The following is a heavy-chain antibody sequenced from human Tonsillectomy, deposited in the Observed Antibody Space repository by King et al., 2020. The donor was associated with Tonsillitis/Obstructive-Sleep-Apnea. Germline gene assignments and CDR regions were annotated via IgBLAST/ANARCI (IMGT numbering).Heavy chain of an antibody. Sequence: VQLVESGGGLVQPGGSLRLSCAASGFTFSSYWMHWVRQAPGKGLVWVSRINSDGSSTSYADSVKGRFTISRDNAKNTLYLQMNSLRAEDTAVYYCASLITIFGLGFDYWGQGTLVTVSS. CDR2: INSDGSST. CDR1: GFTFSSYW. J-gene: IGHJ4*02. V-gene: IGHV3-74*01. CDR3: ASLITIFGLGFDY. D-gene: IGHD3-3*01.